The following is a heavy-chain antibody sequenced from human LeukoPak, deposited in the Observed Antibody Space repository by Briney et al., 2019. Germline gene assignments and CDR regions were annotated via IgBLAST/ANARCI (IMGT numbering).Heavy chain of an antibody. D-gene: IGHD2-2*01. J-gene: IGHJ5*02. CDR2: MNTNSGNT. Sequence: ASVKVSCKASGYTFTSYDINWVRQATGQGLEWMGWMNTNSGNTGHAQKFQGRLSMTRDTSTNTAYMELSSLRSEDTAVYYCARGGDIAVVPAAMVGPWGQGTLVTVSS. CDR1: GYTFTSYD. V-gene: IGHV1-8*01. CDR3: ARGGDIAVVPAAMVGP.